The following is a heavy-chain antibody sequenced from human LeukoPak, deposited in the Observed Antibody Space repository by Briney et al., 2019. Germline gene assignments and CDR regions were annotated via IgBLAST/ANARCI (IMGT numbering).Heavy chain of an antibody. Sequence: SVKVSCKASGGTFSSYAISWVRQAPGQGLEWMGGIIPIFGTANYAQKFQGRVTITTDESTSTAYMELSSLRAEDTAVYYCARDSDSSSYFDSWGQGTLVTVSS. V-gene: IGHV1-69*05. J-gene: IGHJ4*02. CDR3: ARDSDSSSYFDS. CDR2: IIPIFGTA. CDR1: GGTFSSYA. D-gene: IGHD3-22*01.